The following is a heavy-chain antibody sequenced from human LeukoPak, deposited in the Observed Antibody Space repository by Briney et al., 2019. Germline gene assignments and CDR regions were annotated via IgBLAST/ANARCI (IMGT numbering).Heavy chain of an antibody. J-gene: IGHJ4*02. CDR1: GFTFSSYW. D-gene: IGHD5-24*01. CDR2: IKQDGSEK. V-gene: IGHV3-7*01. Sequence: PGGSLRLSCAASGFTFSSYWMSWVRQAPGKGLEWVANIKQDGSEKYYVDSVKGRFTISRDNAKNSLYLQMNSLRAEDTAVYYCARTAYGWLQANFGYWGQGTLVTVSS. CDR3: ARTAYGWLQANFGY.